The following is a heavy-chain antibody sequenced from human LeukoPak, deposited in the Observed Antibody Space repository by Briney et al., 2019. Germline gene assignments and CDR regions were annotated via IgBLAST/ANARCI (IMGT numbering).Heavy chain of an antibody. Sequence: KPGGSLRLSCAASGFTFSNYNMNWVRQAPGKGLEWVSSISNSGNYIYYADSVKGRFTISRDNAKNSLYLQMNSLRAEDTAVYYCAKGRRAPLVGTITKSWIDYWGQGTLVTVSS. CDR1: GFTFSNYN. CDR3: AKGRRAPLVGTITKSWIDY. V-gene: IGHV3-21*04. CDR2: ISNSGNYI. D-gene: IGHD1-7*01. J-gene: IGHJ4*02.